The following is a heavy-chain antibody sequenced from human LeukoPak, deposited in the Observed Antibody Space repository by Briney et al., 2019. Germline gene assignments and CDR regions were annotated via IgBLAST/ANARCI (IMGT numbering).Heavy chain of an antibody. D-gene: IGHD1-26*01. CDR3: ARRSDSGSNDGEDYFDY. V-gene: IGHV4-39*01. Sequence: NPSETLSLACTVSGGSINSGTFYWGWIRQPPGKGLKWIGSMYYDGSSYYNPSLKSRVTTSVDTSKNQFSLKLTSVTAADTAVYFCARRSDSGSNDGEDYFDYWGQGTLVTVSS. CDR2: MYYDGSS. J-gene: IGHJ4*02. CDR1: GGSINSGTFY.